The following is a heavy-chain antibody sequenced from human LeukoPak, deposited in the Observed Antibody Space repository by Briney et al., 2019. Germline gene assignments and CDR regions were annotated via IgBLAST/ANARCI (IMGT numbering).Heavy chain of an antibody. CDR1: GYTFTSSD. D-gene: IGHD1-26*01. V-gene: IGHV1-8*01. CDR3: ARGPYSGSFHYYYYYYMDV. CDR2: TNPNRGNT. J-gene: IGHJ6*03. Sequence: ASVKVSCKPSGYTFTSSDIIWVRQATGQGLEWMGWTNPNRGNTGYAQKFQGRVTMTRNTSISTAYMELSSLRSEDTAVYYCARGPYSGSFHYYYYYYMDVWGKGTTVTISS.